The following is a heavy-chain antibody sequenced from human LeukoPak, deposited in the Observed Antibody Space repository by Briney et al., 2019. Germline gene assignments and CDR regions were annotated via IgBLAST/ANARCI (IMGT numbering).Heavy chain of an antibody. CDR2: INHSGST. D-gene: IGHD2-15*01. Sequence: SETLSLTRAVYGGSFSGYYWSWIRQPPGKGLEWIGEINHSGSTNYNPSLKSRVTISVDTSKNQFSLKLSPVTAADTAVYYCARANGGNSYYYGMDVWGQGTTVTVSS. CDR1: GGSFSGYY. V-gene: IGHV4-34*01. CDR3: ARANGGNSYYYGMDV. J-gene: IGHJ6*02.